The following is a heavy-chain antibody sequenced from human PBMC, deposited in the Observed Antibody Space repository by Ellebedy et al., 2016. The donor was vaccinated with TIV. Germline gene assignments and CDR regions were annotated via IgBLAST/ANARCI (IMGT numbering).Heavy chain of an antibody. CDR1: AGSISRYY. V-gene: IGHV4-59*08. Sequence: MPSETLSLTCSVSAGSISRYYWRLIRLPPGKGLEWIGCIFYTGGTSSNPSLKGRVTMSVDPSKNQFSLRLRSVTAADTAVYYCARHPKREGWSSPTSYYYYGMDFWGQGTTVTVSS. J-gene: IGHJ6*02. D-gene: IGHD2-15*01. CDR3: ARHPKREGWSSPTSYYYYGMDF. CDR2: IFYTGGT.